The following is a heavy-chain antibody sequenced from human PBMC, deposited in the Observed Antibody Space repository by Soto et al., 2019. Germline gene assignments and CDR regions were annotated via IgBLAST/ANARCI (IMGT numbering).Heavy chain of an antibody. CDR1: GFTFSDYY. V-gene: IGHV3-11*06. CDR2: ISSSSSYT. Sequence: GSLRLSCAASGFTFSDYYMSWIRQAPGKGLEWVSYISSSSSYTNYADSVKGRFTISRDNAKNSLYLQMNSLRAEDTAVYYCARDRGGTYYYGMDVWGQGTTVTVSS. D-gene: IGHD3-10*01. CDR3: ARDRGGTYYYGMDV. J-gene: IGHJ6*02.